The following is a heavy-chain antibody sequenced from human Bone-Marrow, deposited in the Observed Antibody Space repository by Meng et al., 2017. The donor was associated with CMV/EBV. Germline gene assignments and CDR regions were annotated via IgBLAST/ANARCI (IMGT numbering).Heavy chain of an antibody. D-gene: IGHD3-10*01. CDR1: GFTFSGSA. CDR3: TRVWCGDGGYGMDV. J-gene: IGHJ6*02. Sequence: GESLKISCAASGFTFSGSAMHWVRQASGKGLEWVGRIISKANSYATAYAASVKGRFTISRDDSKNTAYLQMNSLKTEDKAVYYCTRVWCGDGGYGMDVWGQGTTVTDSS. V-gene: IGHV3-73*01. CDR2: IISKANSYAT.